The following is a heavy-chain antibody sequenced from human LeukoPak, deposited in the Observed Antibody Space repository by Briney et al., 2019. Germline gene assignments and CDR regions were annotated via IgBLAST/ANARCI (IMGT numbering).Heavy chain of an antibody. CDR3: ARGSKWWPNWFDP. J-gene: IGHJ5*02. Sequence: GGSLRLSCAASGFTFSNYWMTWVRQAPGKGLEWVANIRQDGREKNYVDSVKGRFTISRDNSKNTLYLQMNSLRAEDTAVYYCARGSKWWPNWFDPWGQGTLVTVSS. D-gene: IGHD2-15*01. CDR1: GFTFSNYW. CDR2: IRQDGREK. V-gene: IGHV3-7*01.